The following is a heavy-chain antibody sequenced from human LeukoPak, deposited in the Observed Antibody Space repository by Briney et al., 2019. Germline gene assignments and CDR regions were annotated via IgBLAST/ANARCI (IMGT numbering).Heavy chain of an antibody. CDR1: GFTFSSYW. V-gene: IGHV3-30-3*01. J-gene: IGHJ4*02. CDR2: VSYDGSNK. D-gene: IGHD4-17*01. Sequence: GGSLRLSCAASGFTFSSYWMYWVRQAPGKGLVWVAAVSYDGSNKYYADSVRGRLTISRDNSKNTLYLQMNSLRAVDTAVYYCARAGRADGDYHYFDYWGQGTLVTVSS. CDR3: ARAGRADGDYHYFDY.